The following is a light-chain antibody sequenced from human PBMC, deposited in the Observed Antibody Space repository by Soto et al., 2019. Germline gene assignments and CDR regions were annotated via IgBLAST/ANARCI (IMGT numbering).Light chain of an antibody. Sequence: QPVLTQSPSASASLGASVKRTCTLSSGHSSYAIAWHQQQPEKGPRYLMKLNSDGSHSKGDGIPDRFSGSSSGAERYLTISSLQSEDEADYYCQTWGTGVVFGGGTKLTVL. J-gene: IGLJ2*01. V-gene: IGLV4-69*01. CDR1: SGHSSYA. CDR3: QTWGTGVV. CDR2: LNSDGSH.